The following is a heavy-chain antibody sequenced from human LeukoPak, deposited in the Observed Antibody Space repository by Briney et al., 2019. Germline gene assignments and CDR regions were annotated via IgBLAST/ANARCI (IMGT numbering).Heavy chain of an antibody. V-gene: IGHV3-30-3*01. J-gene: IGHJ4*02. CDR2: ISYDGSNK. CDR1: GFTFSSYA. Sequence: GGSLRLSCAASGFTFSSYAMSWVRQAPGKGLEWVAVISYDGSNKYYADSVKGRFTISRDNSKNTLYLQMNSLRAEDTAVYYCARDLRSGWYPGQFDYWGQGTLVTVSS. CDR3: ARDLRSGWYPGQFDY. D-gene: IGHD6-19*01.